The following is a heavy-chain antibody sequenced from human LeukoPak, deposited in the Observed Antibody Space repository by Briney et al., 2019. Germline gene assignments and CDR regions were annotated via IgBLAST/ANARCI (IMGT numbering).Heavy chain of an antibody. V-gene: IGHV4-61*02. CDR2: IYISGST. Sequence: PSETVSLTCTVSGASISSASYYWSWIRQPAGKGLEWIGRIYISGSTNYNPSLKSRVTISVDTSKNHFSLKLSSVTAADTAVYYCAREREGPYGYLDYWGQGTLVTVSS. CDR3: AREREGPYGYLDY. CDR1: GASISSASYY. D-gene: IGHD4-17*01. J-gene: IGHJ4*02.